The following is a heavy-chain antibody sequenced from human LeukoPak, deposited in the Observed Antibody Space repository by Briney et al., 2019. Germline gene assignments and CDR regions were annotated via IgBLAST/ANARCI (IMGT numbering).Heavy chain of an antibody. Sequence: WGSLSLTCTASGFSFSSFCMHWGRQAPGKGLEWVAVIWYDGTNKYYADSVKGRFTISRDNSKNTLYLQMNSLRAEDTAVYYCAKWGGVHVEYCDYWGQGTLVTVSS. D-gene: IGHD3-16*01. CDR1: GFSFSSFC. CDR3: AKWGGVHVEYCDY. V-gene: IGHV3-33*06. CDR2: IWYDGTNK. J-gene: IGHJ4*02.